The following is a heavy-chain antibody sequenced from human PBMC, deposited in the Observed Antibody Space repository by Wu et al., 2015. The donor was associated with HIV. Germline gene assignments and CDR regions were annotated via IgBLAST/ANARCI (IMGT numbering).Heavy chain of an antibody. CDR3: ARSSILRGEAFDS. D-gene: IGHD3-10*01. J-gene: IGHJ4*02. V-gene: IGHV1-18*01. CDR2: ISTYNVNT. CDR1: GYTFTSFG. Sequence: QVQLVQSGAEVKKPGASVKVSCKASGYTFTSFGINWVRQAPGQGLEWMGWISTYNVNTNYAQKFQDRVTMTTDTSTSTAYMDLRSLKSDDTAVYFCARSSILRGEAFDSWGQGTPVTVSS.